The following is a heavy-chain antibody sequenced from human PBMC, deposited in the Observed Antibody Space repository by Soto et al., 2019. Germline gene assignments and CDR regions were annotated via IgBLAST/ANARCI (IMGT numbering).Heavy chain of an antibody. D-gene: IGHD2-2*01. J-gene: IGHJ4*02. V-gene: IGHV1-3*05. Sequence: QVQLVQSGAEEKKPGASVKVSCKASGSTFTSYAMHWVLQAPGQRLEWMGWINAGNGNTKYSQKFQGRATIYRDTSASTAFMELSSLRSEDTAVYYCARYVGPGDYWGQGTLVTVSS. CDR1: GSTFTSYA. CDR2: INAGNGNT. CDR3: ARYVGPGDY.